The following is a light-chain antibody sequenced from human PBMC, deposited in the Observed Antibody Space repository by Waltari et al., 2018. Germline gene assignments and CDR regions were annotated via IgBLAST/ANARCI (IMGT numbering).Light chain of an antibody. CDR1: QTVRTTY. J-gene: IGKJ4*01. V-gene: IGKV3-20*01. Sequence: CRASQTVRTTYLAWYQQKPGQAPTLLIYGASSRATGIPDRFSGSGSVTDFSLTISSLEPEDFAVYYCQQYDISPLTFGGGTKVEIK. CDR2: GAS. CDR3: QQYDISPLT.